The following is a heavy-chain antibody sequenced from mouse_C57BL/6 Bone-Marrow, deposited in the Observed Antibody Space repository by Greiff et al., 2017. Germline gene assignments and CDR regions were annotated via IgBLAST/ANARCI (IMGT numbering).Heavy chain of an antibody. CDR2: ISSGSSTI. J-gene: IGHJ3*01. Sequence: EVQRVESGGGLVKPGGSLKLSCAASGFTFSDYGMHWVRQAPEKGLEWVAYISSGSSTIYYADTVKGRFTISRDNAKNTRFLQMTSLRSEDTAMYYCARPRQLRLRAWFAYWGQGTLVTVSA. CDR1: GFTFSDYG. CDR3: ARPRQLRLRAWFAY. V-gene: IGHV5-17*01. D-gene: IGHD3-2*02.